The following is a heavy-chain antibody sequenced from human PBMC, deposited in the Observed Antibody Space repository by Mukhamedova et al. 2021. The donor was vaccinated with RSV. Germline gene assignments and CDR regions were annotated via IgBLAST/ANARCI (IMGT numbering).Heavy chain of an antibody. J-gene: IGHJ4*01. V-gene: IGHV3-21*01. CDR3: AKVFCSCPYYFYY. D-gene: IGHD3-3*01. Sequence: GKGLEWVSSISSSSSYIYYADSVKGRFTISRDNAKNSLYLQMYSLRAEDTSVYYCAKVFCSCPYYFYYSCHATLFTFSS. CDR2: ISSSSSYI.